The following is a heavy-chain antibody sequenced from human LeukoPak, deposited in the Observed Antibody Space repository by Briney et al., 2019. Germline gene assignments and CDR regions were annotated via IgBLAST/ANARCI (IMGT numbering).Heavy chain of an antibody. J-gene: IGHJ4*02. Sequence: PGGSLRLSCAASGFTVSSNYMSWIRQAPGKGLEWVSAISGSGGSTYYADSVKGRFTISRDNSKNTLYLQMNSLRAEDTAVYYCAKVCTSCFNGDYFDYWGQGTLVTVSS. D-gene: IGHD2-2*01. CDR3: AKVCTSCFNGDYFDY. CDR1: GFTVSSNY. V-gene: IGHV3-23*01. CDR2: ISGSGGST.